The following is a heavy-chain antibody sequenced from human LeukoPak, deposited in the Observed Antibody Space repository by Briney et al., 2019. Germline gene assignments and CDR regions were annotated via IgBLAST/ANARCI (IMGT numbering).Heavy chain of an antibody. D-gene: IGHD3-9*01. V-gene: IGHV3-33*01. CDR1: GLNFENYG. CDR3: AREGGDILTGYVFLDY. Sequence: PGGSLRLSCVASGLNFENYGMHWVRQAPGKGLEWVAAIWYDGSNKYYADSVKGRFTISRDNSKNTLYLQMNSLRAEDTAVYYCAREGGDILTGYVFLDYWGQGTLVTVSS. J-gene: IGHJ4*02. CDR2: IWYDGSNK.